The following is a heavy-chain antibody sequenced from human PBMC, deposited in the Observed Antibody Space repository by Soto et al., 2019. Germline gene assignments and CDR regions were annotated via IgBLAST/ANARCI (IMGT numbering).Heavy chain of an antibody. D-gene: IGHD2-15*01. V-gene: IGHV3-30*18. CDR2: ISYDGSNK. CDR3: AKDRVGSGYYYGMDV. J-gene: IGHJ6*02. CDR1: GFTFSSYG. Sequence: GGSLRLSCAASGFTFSSYGMHWVRQAPGKGLEWVAVISYDGSNKDYADSVKGRFTISRDNSKKTVYLQMNSLRAEDTAVYYCAKDRVGSGYYYGMDVWGQGATVTVSS.